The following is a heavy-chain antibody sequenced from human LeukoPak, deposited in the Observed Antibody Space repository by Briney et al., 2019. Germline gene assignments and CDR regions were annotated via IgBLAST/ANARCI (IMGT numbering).Heavy chain of an antibody. Sequence: XSXYWSWIRQPPGKGLEWIGYIYYSGSTNYNPSLKSRVTISVDTSKNQFSLKLSSVTAADTAVYYCARAPTVTNFDYWGQGTLVTVSS. D-gene: IGHD4-17*01. CDR2: IYYSGST. CDR1: XSXY. V-gene: IGHV4-59*01. J-gene: IGHJ4*02. CDR3: ARAPTVTNFDY.